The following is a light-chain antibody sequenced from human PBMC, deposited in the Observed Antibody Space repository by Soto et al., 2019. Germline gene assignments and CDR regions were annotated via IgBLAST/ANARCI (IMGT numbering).Light chain of an antibody. CDR2: TNN. V-gene: IGLV1-47*01. CDR1: SSNIGSNY. Sequence: QSVLTQPPSASGTPGQRVTISCSGSSSNIGSNYVSWYQQLPGTAPKVLIYTNNQRPSGVPDRFSGSKSGTSASLAISGLRSEDEADYYCAAWDDSLTAEIFGGGTQLTVL. J-gene: IGLJ2*01. CDR3: AAWDDSLTAEI.